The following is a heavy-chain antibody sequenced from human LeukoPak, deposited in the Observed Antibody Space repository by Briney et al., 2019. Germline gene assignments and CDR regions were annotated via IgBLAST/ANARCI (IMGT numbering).Heavy chain of an antibody. CDR2: ISSSSSYI. J-gene: IGHJ4*02. D-gene: IGHD3-22*01. Sequence: GGSLRLSCAASGFTFSSYSMRWVSQAPGEGLEWVSSISSSSSYIYYADSVEGRFTISRDNDKNSLYLQMNSLRAEDTAVYYCARDSYYDSSGYCGCWGQGTLVTVSS. CDR3: ARDSYYDSSGYCGC. CDR1: GFTFSSYS. V-gene: IGHV3-21*01.